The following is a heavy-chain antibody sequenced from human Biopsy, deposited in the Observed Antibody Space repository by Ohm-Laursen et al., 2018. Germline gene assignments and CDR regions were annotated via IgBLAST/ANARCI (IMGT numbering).Heavy chain of an antibody. CDR3: ARGEYSSSIFDH. Sequence: SLRLSCAASGFTLSDGMTWVRQAPGKGLEWVSSITTDSGRIFYADSVRGRFTISRDNSKNTLYLQMNSLRAADTAVYYCARGEYSSSIFDHWGQGTLVTVSS. CDR2: ITTDSGRI. J-gene: IGHJ4*02. V-gene: IGHV3-23*01. D-gene: IGHD6-6*01. CDR1: GFTLSDG.